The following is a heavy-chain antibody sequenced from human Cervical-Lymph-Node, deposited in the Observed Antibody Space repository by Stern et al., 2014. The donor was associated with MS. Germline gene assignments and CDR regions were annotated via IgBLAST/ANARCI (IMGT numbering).Heavy chain of an antibody. D-gene: IGHD2-2*01. J-gene: IGHJ4*02. CDR2: IIPALNVA. CDR1: GGSLSTYT. Sequence: VQLVQPGAELKKPGSSVKVSCKASGGSLSTYTITWVRQAPGQGLEWMGRIIPALNVANYAQKFQGRLTITADKSTSTAYMEMSSLRSDDTAVYYCAGPAPLDWGQGTLVTVSS. V-gene: IGHV1-69*09. CDR3: AGPAPLD.